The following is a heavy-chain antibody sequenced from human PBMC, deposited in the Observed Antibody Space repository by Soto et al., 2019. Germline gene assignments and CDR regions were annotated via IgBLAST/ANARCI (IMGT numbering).Heavy chain of an antibody. CDR3: AKGVELDV. V-gene: IGHV3-23*01. D-gene: IGHD1-26*01. CDR1: GFSFSSFA. J-gene: IGHJ6*04. CDR2: IGDSGAST. Sequence: EVLLLESGGGLVQPGGSLRLSCEASGFSFSSFAMNWVRQAPGKGLEWVSAIGDSGASTYYADSVKGRFTISRDNSRNTLYLQQTSLISEDTGVYYCAKGVELDVWGNGTAVTVSS.